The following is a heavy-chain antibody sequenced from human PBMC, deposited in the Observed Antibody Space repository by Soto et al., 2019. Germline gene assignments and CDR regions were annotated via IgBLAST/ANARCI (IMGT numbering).Heavy chain of an antibody. CDR1: GGTFSSYA. V-gene: IGHV1-69*13. CDR3: ARTGTSEGYYYYGMDV. CDR2: IIPIFGTA. D-gene: IGHD1-1*01. J-gene: IGHJ6*02. Sequence: ASVNVSCKASGGTFSSYAISWVRQAPGQGLEWMGGIIPIFGTANYAQKFQGRVTITADESTSTAYMELSSLRSEDTAVYYCARTGTSEGYYYYGMDVWGQGTTVTVSS.